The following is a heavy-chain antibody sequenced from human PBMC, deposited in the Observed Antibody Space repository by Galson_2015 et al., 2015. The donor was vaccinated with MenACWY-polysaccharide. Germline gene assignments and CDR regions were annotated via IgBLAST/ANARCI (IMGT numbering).Heavy chain of an antibody. V-gene: IGHV3-48*02. D-gene: IGHD1-26*01. Sequence: SLRLSCAASGFTFSSYSMNWVRRAPGKGLEWVSYISSGGTIYYADSVKGRFTISRDNAKNSLHLQMNSLRDDDTAVYYCARVLKGLVGATPDYWGQGSLVTVSS. J-gene: IGHJ4*02. CDR3: ARVLKGLVGATPDY. CDR1: GFTFSSYS. CDR2: ISSGGTI.